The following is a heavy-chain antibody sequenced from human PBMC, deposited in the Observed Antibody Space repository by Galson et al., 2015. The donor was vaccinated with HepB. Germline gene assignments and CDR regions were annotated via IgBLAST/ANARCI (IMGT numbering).Heavy chain of an antibody. V-gene: IGHV3-74*01. D-gene: IGHD6-19*01. Sequence: SLRLSCAASGFTFRHYWMHWVRQAPGKGLVWVSRINSDGISTTYADSVKGRFTISRDNTKNTLYLEMNSLRAEDTAVYYCAREGMAGTLDYWGQGTLITVSS. CDR2: INSDGIST. J-gene: IGHJ4*02. CDR1: GFTFRHYW. CDR3: AREGMAGTLDY.